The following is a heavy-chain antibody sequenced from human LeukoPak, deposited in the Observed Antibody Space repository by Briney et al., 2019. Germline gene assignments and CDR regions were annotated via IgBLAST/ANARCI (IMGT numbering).Heavy chain of an antibody. CDR2: INHSGST. CDR3: ARGSDSSGYYFWYFQH. Sequence: SETLSLTCTVSGGSISSHYWSWIRQPPGKGLEWIGEINHSGSTNYNPSLKSRVTISVDTSKNQFSLKLSSVTAADTAVYYCARGSDSSGYYFWYFQHWGQGTLVTVSS. D-gene: IGHD3-22*01. V-gene: IGHV4-34*01. J-gene: IGHJ1*01. CDR1: GGSISSHY.